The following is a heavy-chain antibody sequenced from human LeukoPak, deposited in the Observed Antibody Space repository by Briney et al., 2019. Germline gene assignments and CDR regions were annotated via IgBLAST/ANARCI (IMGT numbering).Heavy chain of an antibody. J-gene: IGHJ4*02. CDR1: GGSFSGYY. Sequence: PSETLSLTCAVYGGSFSGYYWSWIRQPPGKGLEWIGEINHSGSTNYNPSLKSRVTISVDTSKNQFSLKLSSVTAADTAVYYCASGKNGAPLFYWGQGTLVTVSS. CDR2: INHSGST. D-gene: IGHD3-10*01. V-gene: IGHV4-34*01. CDR3: ASGKNGAPLFY.